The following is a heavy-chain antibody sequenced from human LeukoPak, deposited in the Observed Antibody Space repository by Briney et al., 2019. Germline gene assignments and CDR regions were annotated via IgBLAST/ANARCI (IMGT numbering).Heavy chain of an antibody. Sequence: SETLSLTCTVSGASISSTSYYWGWIRQPPGKGLEWIGSTYYRGTTYYNPSLKSRVTISVDTSKNQFSLQLSSVTAADTAVYYCARLVGATRYWFDPWGQGTLVTVSS. CDR2: TYYRGTT. V-gene: IGHV4-39*07. D-gene: IGHD1-26*01. CDR1: GASISSTSYY. J-gene: IGHJ5*02. CDR3: ARLVGATRYWFDP.